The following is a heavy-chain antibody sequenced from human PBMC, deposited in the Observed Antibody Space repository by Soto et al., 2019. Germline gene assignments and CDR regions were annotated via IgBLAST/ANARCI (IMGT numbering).Heavy chain of an antibody. Sequence: GGSLRLSCAASGFTFSSYSMNWVRQAPGKGLEWVSYISSSSSTIYYADSVKGRFTISRDNAKNSLYLQMNSLRDEDTAVYYCARDPSAPIAAAHSYYFDYWGQGTLVTVSS. V-gene: IGHV3-48*02. D-gene: IGHD6-13*01. CDR1: GFTFSSYS. CDR2: ISSSSSTI. CDR3: ARDPSAPIAAAHSYYFDY. J-gene: IGHJ4*02.